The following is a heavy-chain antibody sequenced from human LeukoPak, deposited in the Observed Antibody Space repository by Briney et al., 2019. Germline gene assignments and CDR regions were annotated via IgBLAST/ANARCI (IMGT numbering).Heavy chain of an antibody. V-gene: IGHV3-23*01. Sequence: GGSLRLSCAASGFTFSSYAMSWVRQAPGKGLEWVSTVSGSGGSTYYADSVKGRFTISRDNSNNTLYLQMNSLRAEDTAVYCAKGAASRGYTYVANWGQGTLVSVSS. CDR1: GFTFSSYA. J-gene: IGHJ4*02. CDR2: VSGSGGST. D-gene: IGHD5-18*01. CDR3: AKGAASRGYTYVAN.